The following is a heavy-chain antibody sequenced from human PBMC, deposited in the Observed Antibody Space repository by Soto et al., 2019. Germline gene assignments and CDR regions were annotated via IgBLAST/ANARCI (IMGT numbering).Heavy chain of an antibody. Sequence: VGSLRLSCAASGFTFSSYAMSWVRQAPGKGLEWVSAISGSGGSTYYADSVKGRFTISRDNSKNTLYLQMSSLRAEDTAVYYCAKEGGIAVAGLDYWGQGTLVTVSS. CDR3: AKEGGIAVAGLDY. V-gene: IGHV3-23*01. CDR2: ISGSGGST. CDR1: GFTFSSYA. D-gene: IGHD6-19*01. J-gene: IGHJ4*02.